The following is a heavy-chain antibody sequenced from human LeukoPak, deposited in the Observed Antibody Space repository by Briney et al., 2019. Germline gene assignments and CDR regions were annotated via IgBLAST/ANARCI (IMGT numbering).Heavy chain of an antibody. J-gene: IGHJ4*02. CDR3: ARSRTPYANYHFDD. D-gene: IGHD4/OR15-4a*01. V-gene: IGHV1-69*13. CDR1: GGTFSTYS. Sequence: ASVKVSCKASGGTFSTYSTSWVRQAPGQGLEWMGGVIPVFGTSVYAQKFQDRVTITADESTSTAYMELRSLRSDDTAVYYCARSRTPYANYHFDDWGQGTLVIVSS. CDR2: VIPVFGTS.